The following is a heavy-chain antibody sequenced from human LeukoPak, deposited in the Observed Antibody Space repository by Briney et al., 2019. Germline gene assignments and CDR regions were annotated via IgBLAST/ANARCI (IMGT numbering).Heavy chain of an antibody. J-gene: IGHJ4*02. Sequence: HPGGSLRLSCAASGFIFSSHWMSWVRQAPGKGLEWVANIKEDATEKFYLDSVKGRFSISRDNAKNSLHLQMNSLRAEDTAVYYCANSKYDYVWGSYPYYFDYWGQGTLVTVSS. CDR1: GFIFSSHW. CDR2: IKEDATEK. D-gene: IGHD3-16*01. V-gene: IGHV3-7*03. CDR3: ANSKYDYVWGSYPYYFDY.